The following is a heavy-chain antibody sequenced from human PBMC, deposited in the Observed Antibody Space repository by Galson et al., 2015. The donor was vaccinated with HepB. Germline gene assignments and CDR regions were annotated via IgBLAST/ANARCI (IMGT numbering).Heavy chain of an antibody. V-gene: IGHV3-23*01. J-gene: IGHJ4*02. CDR1: GFTFSSYA. D-gene: IGHD3-10*01. Sequence: SLRLSCAASGFTFSSYAMSWVRQAPGKGLEWVSAISGSGGSTYYADSVKGRFTISRDNSKNTLYLQMNSLRAEDTAVYYCAKGLGITMVRGVIKEFDYWGQGTLVTVSS. CDR2: ISGSGGST. CDR3: AKGLGITMVRGVIKEFDY.